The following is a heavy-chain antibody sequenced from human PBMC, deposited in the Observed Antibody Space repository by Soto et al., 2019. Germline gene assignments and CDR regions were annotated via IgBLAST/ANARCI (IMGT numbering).Heavy chain of an antibody. D-gene: IGHD3-10*01. V-gene: IGHV3-7*05. CDR3: ARSQHLPRGVRGPRFDY. J-gene: IGHJ4*02. CDR1: GFTFSSYW. CDR2: IKQDGSEK. Sequence: GGSLRLSCAASGFTFSSYWMSWVRQAPGKGLEWVANIKQDGSEKYYVDSVKGRFTISRDNAKNSLYLQMNSLRAEDTAVYYCARSQHLPRGVRGPRFDYWGQGTLVTVSS.